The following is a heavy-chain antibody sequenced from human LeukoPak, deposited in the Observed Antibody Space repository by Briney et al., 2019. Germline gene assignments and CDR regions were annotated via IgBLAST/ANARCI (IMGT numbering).Heavy chain of an antibody. CDR1: GGSISSGGYY. J-gene: IGHJ4*02. D-gene: IGHD3-22*01. CDR3: ARVVSYYDSSGYYPDY. CDR2: IYHSGST. V-gene: IGHV4-30-2*01. Sequence: PSQTLSLTCTVSGGSISSGGYYWSWIRQPPGKGLEWIGYIYHSGSTYYNPSLKSRVTISVDRSKNQFSLKLSSVTAADTAVYYCARVVSYYDSSGYYPDYWGQGTLVTVSS.